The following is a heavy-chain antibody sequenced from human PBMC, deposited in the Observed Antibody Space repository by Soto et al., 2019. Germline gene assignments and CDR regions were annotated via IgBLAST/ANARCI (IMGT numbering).Heavy chain of an antibody. CDR2: IIPIFGTA. Sequence: QVQLVQSGAAVKKPGSSVKISCKASGGTFSSYAISWVRQAPGQGLEWMGGIIPIFGTAHYAQKFQGRVTITADESTSTAYMELSSLRSEDTAVYYCARDGGVYDYSTFVYWGQGTLVTVSS. J-gene: IGHJ4*02. V-gene: IGHV1-69*12. CDR3: ARDGGVYDYSTFVY. CDR1: GGTFSSYA. D-gene: IGHD4-4*01.